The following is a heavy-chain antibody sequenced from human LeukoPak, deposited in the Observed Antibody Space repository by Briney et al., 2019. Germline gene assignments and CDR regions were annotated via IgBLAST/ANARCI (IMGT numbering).Heavy chain of an antibody. CDR1: GYTFTSYA. V-gene: IGHV1-3*01. CDR3: ARDHCSSTSCYTGYYYYGMDV. J-gene: IGHJ6*04. CDR2: INAGNGNT. D-gene: IGHD2-2*02. Sequence: GASVKVSCKASGYTFTSYAMHWVRQAPGQRLEWMGWINAGNGNTKYSQKFQGRVTITRDTSASTAHMELSSLRSEDTAVYYCARDHCSSTSCYTGYYYYGMDVWGKGTTVTVSS.